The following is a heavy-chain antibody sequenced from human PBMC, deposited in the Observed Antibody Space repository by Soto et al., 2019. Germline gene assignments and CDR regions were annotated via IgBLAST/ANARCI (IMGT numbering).Heavy chain of an antibody. D-gene: IGHD3-9*01. CDR3: ARPYYDILTGYYRPHGADY. Sequence: PGGSLRLSCAASGFTFSSYWMHWVRQAPGKGLVWVSRINSDGSSTSYADSVKGRFTISRDNAKNTLYLQMNSLRAEDTAVYYCARPYYDILTGYYRPHGADYWGQGTLVTVSS. J-gene: IGHJ4*02. CDR2: INSDGSST. CDR1: GFTFSSYW. V-gene: IGHV3-74*01.